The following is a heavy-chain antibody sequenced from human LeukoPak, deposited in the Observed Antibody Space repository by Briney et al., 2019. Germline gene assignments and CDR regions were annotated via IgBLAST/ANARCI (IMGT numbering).Heavy chain of an antibody. Sequence: PSETLSLTCTVSGGSISSYYWSWIRQPAGKGLEWIGRIYTSGSTNYNPSLKSRVTMSVDTSKNQFSLKLSSVTAADTAVYYCARDSVWSGYYLHAFDIWGQGTMVTVSS. CDR1: GGSISSYY. V-gene: IGHV4-4*07. CDR2: IYTSGST. D-gene: IGHD3-3*01. CDR3: ARDSVWSGYYLHAFDI. J-gene: IGHJ3*02.